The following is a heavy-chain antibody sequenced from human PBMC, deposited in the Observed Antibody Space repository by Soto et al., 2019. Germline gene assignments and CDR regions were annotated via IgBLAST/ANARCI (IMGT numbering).Heavy chain of an antibody. D-gene: IGHD1-1*01. J-gene: IGHJ6*02. CDR3: AKDKGGMRPVYNIDV. CDR1: GFTFRRYG. Sequence: PGGSLRLSCAASGFTFRRYGMHWVRQAPGKGLEWVSVILSDGSNKNHADPVKGRFTISRDNSQNTLYLQMNSLRPEDTAVYYCAKDKGGMRPVYNIDVWGQGTPVTVSS. V-gene: IGHV3-30*18. CDR2: ILSDGSNK.